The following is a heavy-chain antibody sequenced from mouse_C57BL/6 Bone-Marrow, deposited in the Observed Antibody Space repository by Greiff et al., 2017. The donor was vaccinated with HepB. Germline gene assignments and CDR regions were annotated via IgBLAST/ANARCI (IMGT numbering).Heavy chain of an antibody. CDR1: GFTFSSYA. CDR2: ISVGGSYT. D-gene: IGHD1-1*01. V-gene: IGHV5-4*01. CDR3: ARDRYYGSSSYYFDY. J-gene: IGHJ2*01. Sequence: EVQGVESGGGLVKPGGSLKLSCAASGFTFSSYAMSWVRQTPEKRLEWVATISVGGSYTYYPDNVKGRFTISRDNAKNNLYLQMSHLKSEDTAMYYCARDRYYGSSSYYFDYWGQGTTLTVSS.